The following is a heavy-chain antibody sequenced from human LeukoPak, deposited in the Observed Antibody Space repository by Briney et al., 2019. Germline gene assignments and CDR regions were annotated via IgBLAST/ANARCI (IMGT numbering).Heavy chain of an antibody. J-gene: IGHJ4*02. CDR1: GYIFTSYW. Sequence: GESLKISCKGSGYIFTSYWIGWVRPMPGKGLEWMGIIYPGDSDTRDSPSFQGQMTISADKSISTAYLQWSSLTASAAAMYYGARRETLHYFDYWGQGTLVTVSS. V-gene: IGHV5-51*01. CDR3: ARRETLHYFDY. CDR2: IYPGDSDT.